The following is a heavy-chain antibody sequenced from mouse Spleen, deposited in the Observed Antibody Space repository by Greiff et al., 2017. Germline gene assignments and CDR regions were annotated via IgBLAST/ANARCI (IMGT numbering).Heavy chain of an antibody. CDR1: GYTFTDYY. J-gene: IGHJ1*01. Sequence: EVQLQQSGPELVKPGASVKISCKASGYTFTDYYMNWVKQSHGKSLEWIGDINPNNGGTSYNQKFKGKATLTVDKSSSTAYMELRSLTSEDSAVYYCARVRGSRGWYFDVWGAGTTVTVSS. V-gene: IGHV1-26*01. D-gene: IGHD1-1*01. CDR3: ARVRGSRGWYFDV. CDR2: INPNNGGT.